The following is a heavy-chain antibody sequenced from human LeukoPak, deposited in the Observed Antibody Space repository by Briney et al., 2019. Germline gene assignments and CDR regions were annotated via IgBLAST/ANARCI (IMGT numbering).Heavy chain of an antibody. CDR1: GGSISSSSYY. J-gene: IGHJ4*02. D-gene: IGHD3-9*01. Sequence: SETLSLTCTVSGGSISSSSYYWGWIRQPPGKGLEWIGSIYYSGSTYYNPSLKSRVTISVDTSKNQFSLKLSSVTAADTAVYYCATDRRRDDWVRVADDWGQGILVTVSS. CDR2: IYYSGST. CDR3: ATDRRRDDWVRVADD. V-gene: IGHV4-39*01.